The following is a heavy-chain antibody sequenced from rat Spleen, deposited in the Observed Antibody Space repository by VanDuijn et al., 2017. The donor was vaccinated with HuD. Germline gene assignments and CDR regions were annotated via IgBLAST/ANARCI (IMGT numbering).Heavy chain of an antibody. CDR3: ARRPYYDGAYYPFAY. Sequence: EVQLVESGGGLVQPGRSLKLSCAASGFTFSNCGIHWIRQAPTKGLEWVASISPSGAITNYRDSVKGRFTISRDDAKSTLYLQMDSLRSEDTATYYCARRPYYDGAYYPFAYWGQGTLVTVSS. CDR2: ISPSGAIT. V-gene: IGHV5-19*01. D-gene: IGHD1-12*02. CDR1: GFTFSNCG. J-gene: IGHJ3*01.